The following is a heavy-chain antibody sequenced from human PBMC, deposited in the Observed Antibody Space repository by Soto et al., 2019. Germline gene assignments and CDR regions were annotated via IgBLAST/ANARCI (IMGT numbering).Heavy chain of an antibody. CDR2: ISYDGSNK. V-gene: IGHV3-30-3*01. Sequence: PGGSLRLSCAASGFTFSSYAMHWVRQAPGKGLEWVAVISYDGSNKYYADSVKGRFTISRDNSKNTLYLQMNSLRAEDTAVYYCARDSTIQLTGLSYFDYWGQGTLVTVSS. D-gene: IGHD5-18*01. CDR3: ARDSTIQLTGLSYFDY. CDR1: GFTFSSYA. J-gene: IGHJ4*02.